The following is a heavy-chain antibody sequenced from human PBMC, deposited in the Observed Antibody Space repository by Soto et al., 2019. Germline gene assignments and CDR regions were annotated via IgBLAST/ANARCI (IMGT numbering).Heavy chain of an antibody. CDR1: GYSFTKYW. CDR2: IDTSYSYS. Sequence: GESLKISCKGSGYSFTKYWIIWVRQVPGRGLEWMGRIDTSYSYSHYSPSFQGHVTISVDKSISTGYLQWSSLKASDTAMYYCARYCSSSSCSQLYGMDVWGQGTTVTVSS. V-gene: IGHV5-10-1*01. D-gene: IGHD2-15*01. J-gene: IGHJ6*02. CDR3: ARYCSSSSCSQLYGMDV.